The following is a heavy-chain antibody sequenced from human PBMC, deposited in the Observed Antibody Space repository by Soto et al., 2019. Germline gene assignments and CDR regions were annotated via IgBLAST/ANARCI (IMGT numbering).Heavy chain of an antibody. J-gene: IGHJ5*02. CDR3: ARGRIPSAIFDWFDP. CDR1: GFTFSTYA. V-gene: IGHV3-30-3*01. D-gene: IGHD2-2*01. CDR2: ISNDGINK. Sequence: GGSLRLSCGASGFTFSTYAMHWVRQAPGKGLEWVAVISNDGINKSYADSVKGRFTISRDNSKNTMYLQMNSLRGEDTGVYYCARGRIPSAIFDWFDPWGQGTLVTVSS.